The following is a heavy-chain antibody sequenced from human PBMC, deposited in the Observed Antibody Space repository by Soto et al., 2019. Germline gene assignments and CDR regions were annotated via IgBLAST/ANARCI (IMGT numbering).Heavy chain of an antibody. V-gene: IGHV4-59*01. D-gene: IGHD3-22*01. CDR1: GGSISNYY. J-gene: IGHJ4*02. CDR2: IYYSGST. Sequence: SEPMSLPRTVVGGSISNYYWRWIRQPPGKGLEWIGYIYYSGSTNYNPSLKSRVTISVDTSKNQFSLKLSSVTAADPAFYYCARTPSPYYDFDYWGQGTLVTGSS. CDR3: ARTPSPYYDFDY.